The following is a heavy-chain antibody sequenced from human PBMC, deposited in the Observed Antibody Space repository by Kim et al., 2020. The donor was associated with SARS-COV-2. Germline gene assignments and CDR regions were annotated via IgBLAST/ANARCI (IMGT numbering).Heavy chain of an antibody. CDR2: IYAGETT. J-gene: IGHJ4*02. V-gene: IGHV3-66*01. CDR1: GFTVNGNF. D-gene: IGHD6-13*01. Sequence: GGSLRLSCTVSGFTVNGNFMSWVRQAPGKGLEWVSIIYAGETTHYAESVKGRFLISRDISKNTLHLQLDSLRADDAGIYYCVRTAPRSGWSFDYWGQGT. CDR3: VRTAPRSGWSFDY.